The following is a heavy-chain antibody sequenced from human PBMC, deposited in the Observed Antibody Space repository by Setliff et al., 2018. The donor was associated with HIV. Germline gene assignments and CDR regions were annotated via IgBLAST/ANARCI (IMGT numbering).Heavy chain of an antibody. V-gene: IGHV3-23*01. CDR1: GFTFSAFA. CDR2: ISGGGGSK. Sequence: LRLSCVASGFTFSAFAMTWVRQAPGTGLEWIATISGGGGSKYYADSVKGRLIISRDNFKDTLYLQTDSLRAEDTAVYYCATFLRSGELSLFPDGFNLWGQGTLVTVSS. J-gene: IGHJ3*01. D-gene: IGHD3-16*02. CDR3: ATFLRSGELSLFPDGFNL.